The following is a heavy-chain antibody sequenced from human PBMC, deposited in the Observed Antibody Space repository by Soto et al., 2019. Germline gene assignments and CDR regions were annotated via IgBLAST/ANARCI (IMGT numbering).Heavy chain of an antibody. V-gene: IGHV3-64*01. CDR2: ISSNGGST. CDR1: GFTFSSYA. Sequence: GGSLRLSCAASGFTFSSYAMHWVRQAPGKGLEYVSAISSNGGSTYYANSVKGRFTISRDNSKNTLYLQMGSLRAEDMAVYYCARNLYSSYGTDVWGQGTTVTVSS. D-gene: IGHD6-19*01. J-gene: IGHJ6*02. CDR3: ARNLYSSYGTDV.